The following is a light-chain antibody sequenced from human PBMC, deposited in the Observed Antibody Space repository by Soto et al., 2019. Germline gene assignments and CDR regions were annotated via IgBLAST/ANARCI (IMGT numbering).Light chain of an antibody. Sequence: QSALTQPASVSGSPGQSITISCTGTSSDVGDYKYVSWYQQHTGKAPKLMIYDVRNRPSGVSNRFSGSKSGNTASLTISGLQAEDEADYYCSSYTTSSTLVFGTGTKLTVL. J-gene: IGLJ1*01. CDR2: DVR. CDR1: SSDVGDYKY. CDR3: SSYTTSSTLV. V-gene: IGLV2-14*01.